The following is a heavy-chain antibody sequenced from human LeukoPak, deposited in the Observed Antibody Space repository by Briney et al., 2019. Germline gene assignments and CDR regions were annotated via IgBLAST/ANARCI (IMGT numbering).Heavy chain of an antibody. CDR2: ITNDGSST. D-gene: IGHD2-8*02. CDR1: GLTFSSHW. Sequence: PGGSLRLSCAASGLTFSSHWMHWVRQAPGKGLVWVSRITNDGSSTTYADSVKGRFTISRDNAKNSLYLHMNSLRAEDTAVYYCARSGGGLASFDFWGQGTLVTVSS. J-gene: IGHJ4*02. V-gene: IGHV3-74*01. CDR3: ARSGGGLASFDF.